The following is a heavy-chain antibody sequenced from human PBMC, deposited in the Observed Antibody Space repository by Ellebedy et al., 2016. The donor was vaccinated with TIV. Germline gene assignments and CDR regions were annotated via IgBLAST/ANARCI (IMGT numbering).Heavy chain of an antibody. CDR1: GYSISSGYY. CDR2: IYHSEST. V-gene: IGHV4-38-2*02. J-gene: IGHJ4*02. Sequence: SETLSLTCTVSGYSISSGYYWAWLRQPPGKGLEWIGNIYHSESTYYNPSLKSLFTISVDTSKNQFSLKLSSVTAADTAVYYGARDLNPPMYYFDYWGQGTLVTVSS. CDR3: ARDLNPPMYYFDY. D-gene: IGHD1-14*01.